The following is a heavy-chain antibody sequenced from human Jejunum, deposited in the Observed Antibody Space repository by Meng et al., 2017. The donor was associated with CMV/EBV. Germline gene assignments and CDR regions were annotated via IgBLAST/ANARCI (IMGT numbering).Heavy chain of an antibody. CDR2: VYAGGRS. Sequence: VSGGYFLSYDWSWVRLAPGKGLEWIGYVYAGGRSNYNPSLEGRVTMSVDTSTNQVFLQLTSVTAADTAVYYCARDQGTYYFGLDVWGQGTAVTVSS. CDR3: ARDQGTYYFGLDV. V-gene: IGHV4-59*01. CDR1: GGYFLSYD. J-gene: IGHJ6*02. D-gene: IGHD3-10*01.